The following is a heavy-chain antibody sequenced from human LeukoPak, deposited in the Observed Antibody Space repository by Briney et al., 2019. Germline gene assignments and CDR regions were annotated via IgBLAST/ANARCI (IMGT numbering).Heavy chain of an antibody. Sequence: PSETLSLTCTVSGGSISSYYWSWIRQPPGKGLEWIGYIYYSGTTNYNPSLKSRVTISVDTSKNQFSLKLSSVTAADTAVYYCARWMKNYGSLNWFDPWGQGTLVTVSS. CDR2: IYYSGTT. CDR1: GGSISSYY. V-gene: IGHV4-59*12. CDR3: ARWMKNYGSLNWFDP. J-gene: IGHJ5*02. D-gene: IGHD3-10*01.